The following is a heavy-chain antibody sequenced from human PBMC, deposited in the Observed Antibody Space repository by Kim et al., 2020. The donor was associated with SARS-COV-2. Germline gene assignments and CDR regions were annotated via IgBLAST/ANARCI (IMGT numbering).Heavy chain of an antibody. Sequence: SETLSLTCTVSGGSVSGGSYYWSWIRQPPGKGLEWIGYIYYSGSTNYNPSLKSRVTISVDTSKNQFSLKLSSVTAADTAVYYCARSGYSGYFVLGGYFDLWGRGTLVTVSS. CDR2: IYYSGST. CDR3: ARSGYSGYFVLGGYFDL. CDR1: GGSVSGGSYY. J-gene: IGHJ2*01. D-gene: IGHD5-12*01. V-gene: IGHV4-61*01.